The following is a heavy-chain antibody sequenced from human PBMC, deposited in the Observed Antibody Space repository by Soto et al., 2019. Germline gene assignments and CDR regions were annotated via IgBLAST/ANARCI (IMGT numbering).Heavy chain of an antibody. CDR3: AKRVIAAIDV. J-gene: IGHJ6*02. D-gene: IGHD2-21*01. CDR1: GYTFTNQY. V-gene: IGHV1-46*01. CDR2: INPTGGGT. Sequence: QFQLVQSGAEVTEPGASVKVSCKASGYTFTNQYIHWVRQAPGQGLEWMGRINPTGGGTTYAQKCQGRIIFAREPSTATVYLEFSRLTSEDTAIYYRAKRVIAAIDVWGQGTMVTVS.